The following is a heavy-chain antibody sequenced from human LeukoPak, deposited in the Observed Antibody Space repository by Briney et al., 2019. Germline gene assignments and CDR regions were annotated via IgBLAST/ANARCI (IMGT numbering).Heavy chain of an antibody. Sequence: PGGSLRLSCAASGFTFSSYAMSWVRQAPGKGLEWVSAISGSGGSTYYADSVKGRFTISRDNSKNTLYLQMNSLRAEDTAVYYCAKVLRYFDWLSYYFDYWGQGTLVTVSS. J-gene: IGHJ4*02. V-gene: IGHV3-23*01. CDR1: GFTFSSYA. D-gene: IGHD3-9*01. CDR3: AKVLRYFDWLSYYFDY. CDR2: ISGSGGST.